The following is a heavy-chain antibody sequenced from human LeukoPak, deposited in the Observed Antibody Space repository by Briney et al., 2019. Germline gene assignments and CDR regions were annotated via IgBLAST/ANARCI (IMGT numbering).Heavy chain of an antibody. J-gene: IGHJ5*02. CDR1: GGSISSYY. CDR2: IYYSGST. Sequence: PSETLSLTCTVYGGSISSYYWSWIRQPPGKGLEWIGYIYYSGSTNYNPSLKSRVTISVDTSKNQFSLKLSSVTAADTAVYYCARDLSLGFDPWGQGTLVTVSS. CDR3: ARDLSLGFDP. V-gene: IGHV4-59*01. D-gene: IGHD2/OR15-2a*01.